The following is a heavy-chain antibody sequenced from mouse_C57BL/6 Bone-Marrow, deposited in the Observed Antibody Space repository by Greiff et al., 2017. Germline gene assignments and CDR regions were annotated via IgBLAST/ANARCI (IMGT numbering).Heavy chain of an antibody. D-gene: IGHD2-12*01. CDR2: IRLKSDNYAT. CDR3: TDLSLRRGY. J-gene: IGHJ2*01. CDR1: GFTFSNYW. V-gene: IGHV6-3*01. Sequence: EVKLMESGGGLVQPGGSMKLSCVASGFTFSNYWMNWVRQSPEKGLEWFAQIRLKSDNYATHYAASVKGRFTISRDDSKSGVYLQMNNLRAEDTGIYYCTDLSLRRGYWGQGTTLTVSS.